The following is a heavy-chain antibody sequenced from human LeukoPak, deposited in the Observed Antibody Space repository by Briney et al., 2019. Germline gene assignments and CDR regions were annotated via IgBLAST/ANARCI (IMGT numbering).Heavy chain of an antibody. V-gene: IGHV1-69*04. CDR3: ARASATTTIPFDY. D-gene: IGHD4-17*01. CDR2: IIPMVNIP. J-gene: IGHJ4*02. Sequence: SVKVSCKASGGTFSSYALSWVRQAPGQGLEWMGRIIPMVNIPNYAQKFQGRVTITADTSTTTAYMELSSLRSEDTAVYYCARASATTTIPFDYWGQGTLVTVSS. CDR1: GGTFSSYA.